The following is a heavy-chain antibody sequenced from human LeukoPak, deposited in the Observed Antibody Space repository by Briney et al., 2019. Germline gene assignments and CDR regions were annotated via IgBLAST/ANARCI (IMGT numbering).Heavy chain of an antibody. CDR2: INPSGGTT. D-gene: IGHD6-19*01. Sequence: ASVTVSCKASGYTFTNFYMHWARQAPGQGLEWMGIINPSGGTTTYAQKFQGRVTMTRDTSTNTVYMDLSSLRSEDTAVYYCARDVSAGSQFFDYWGQGTLVTVSS. J-gene: IGHJ4*02. V-gene: IGHV1-46*01. CDR3: ARDVSAGSQFFDY. CDR1: GYTFTNFY.